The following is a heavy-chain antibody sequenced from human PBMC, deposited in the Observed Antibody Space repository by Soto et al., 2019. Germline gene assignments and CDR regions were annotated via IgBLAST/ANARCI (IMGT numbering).Heavy chain of an antibody. CDR1: GGSFSGYY. Sequence: LSLTFAVYGGSFSGYYWSWIRQPPGKGLEWIGEINHSGSTNYNPSLKSRVTISVDTSKNQFSLKLSSVTAADTAVYYCARMGFVLLGMDVWGQGTTVTVSS. J-gene: IGHJ6*02. CDR2: INHSGST. CDR3: ARMGFVLLGMDV. D-gene: IGHD3-10*01. V-gene: IGHV4-34*01.